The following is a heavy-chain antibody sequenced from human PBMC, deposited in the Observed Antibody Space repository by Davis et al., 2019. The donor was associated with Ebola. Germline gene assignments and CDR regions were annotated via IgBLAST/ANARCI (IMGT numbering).Heavy chain of an antibody. D-gene: IGHD3-22*01. J-gene: IGHJ4*02. CDR2: IYDSGST. Sequence: PSETLSLTCTVSGGSISAYFWSWIRQPPGKGLEWIGYIYDSGSTNYNPSLKSRVTISVDTSENQFSLKLNSVTTADTAVYYCARSSGYYYSVDYWGQGTLVTVSS. CDR3: ARSSGYYYSVDY. CDR1: GGSISAYF. V-gene: IGHV4-59*01.